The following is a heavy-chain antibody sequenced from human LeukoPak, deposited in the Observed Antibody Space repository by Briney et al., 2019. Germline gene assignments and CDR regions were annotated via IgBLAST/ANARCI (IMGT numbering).Heavy chain of an antibody. D-gene: IGHD2/OR15-2a*01. CDR3: ATDFLGFDP. J-gene: IGHJ5*02. CDR2: ISAYNGNT. Sequence: ASVKVSCKASGYTFTSYGISWVRQAPGQGLEWMGWISAYNGNTNYAQKFQGRVTITADKSTSTAYMELSSLRSEDTAVYYCATDFLGFDPWGQGTLVTVSS. V-gene: IGHV1-18*01. CDR1: GYTFTSYG.